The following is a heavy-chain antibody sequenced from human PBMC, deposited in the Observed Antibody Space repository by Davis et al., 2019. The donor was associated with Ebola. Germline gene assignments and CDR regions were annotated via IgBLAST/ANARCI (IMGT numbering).Heavy chain of an antibody. J-gene: IGHJ6*02. CDR1: GFPFSRYP. CDR3: ARDGPLFALGAYYYGMDV. Sequence: PGGSLPLSCPPSGFPFSRYPMHWVRQSPGQRLEWVALISYDGSNKYYADSVKGRFTISRDNSKNTLYLQLNSLRAEDTAVYYCARDGPLFALGAYYYGMDVWGQGTTVTVSS. V-gene: IGHV3-30-3*01. D-gene: IGHD3-16*01. CDR2: ISYDGSNK.